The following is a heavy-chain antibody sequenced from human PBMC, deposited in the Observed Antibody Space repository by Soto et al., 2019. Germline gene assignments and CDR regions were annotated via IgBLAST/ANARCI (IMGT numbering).Heavy chain of an antibody. CDR1: GFTFSSYW. Sequence: GGSLRLSCAASGFTFSSYWMSWVRQAPGKGLEWVANIKQDGSEKYYVDSVKGRFTISRDNAKNSLYLQMNSLRAEDTAVYYCASDDYYGSGKIDYWGQGTLVTVSS. J-gene: IGHJ4*02. CDR2: IKQDGSEK. D-gene: IGHD3-10*01. CDR3: ASDDYYGSGKIDY. V-gene: IGHV3-7*01.